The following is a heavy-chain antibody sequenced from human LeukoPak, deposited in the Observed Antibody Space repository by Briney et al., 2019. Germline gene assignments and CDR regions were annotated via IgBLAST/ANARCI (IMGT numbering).Heavy chain of an antibody. J-gene: IGHJ4*02. D-gene: IGHD6-25*01. CDR1: GYKFTNYW. Sequence: GESLKISCKGSGYKFTNYWIAWVRQMPGQGLEWLGIIYPRDSDTRYSPSFQGQVTISVDTSIDTAYLQWSSVKASDTAMYYCARLLAAPYYINYWGQGTLVTVSS. V-gene: IGHV5-51*01. CDR3: ARLLAAPYYINY. CDR2: IYPRDSDT.